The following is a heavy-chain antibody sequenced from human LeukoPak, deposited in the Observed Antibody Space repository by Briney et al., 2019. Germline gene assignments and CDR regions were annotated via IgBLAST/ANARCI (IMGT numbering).Heavy chain of an antibody. CDR2: IYSGGST. CDR3: ARDAPAYYYDSSGYYYDY. D-gene: IGHD3-22*01. CDR1: GFIVSSNY. V-gene: IGHV3-66*01. Sequence: GGSLRLSCAVSGFIVSSNYMSWVRQAPGKGLEWVSVIYSGGSTYYADSVKGRFTISRDNSKNTLYLQMNSLRAEDTAVYYCARDAPAYYYDSSGYYYDYWGQGTLVTVSS. J-gene: IGHJ4*02.